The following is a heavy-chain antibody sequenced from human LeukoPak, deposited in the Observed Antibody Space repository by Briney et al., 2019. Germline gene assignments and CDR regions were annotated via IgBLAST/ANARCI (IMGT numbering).Heavy chain of an antibody. J-gene: IGHJ4*02. Sequence: SETLSLTCTVSGGSIRNYYWTWIRQAAGKGLEWIGRIYSSGSTNYNASLKSRVTMSVDTSKNQFSLKLTSVTAADTAVYYCARELSDKVNDVAVFDYWGQGTLVTVSS. CDR3: ARELSDKVNDVAVFDY. CDR2: IYSSGST. CDR1: GGSIRNYY. D-gene: IGHD1-1*01. V-gene: IGHV4-4*07.